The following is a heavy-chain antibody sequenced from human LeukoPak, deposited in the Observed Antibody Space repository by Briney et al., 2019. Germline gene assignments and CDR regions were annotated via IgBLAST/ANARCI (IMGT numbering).Heavy chain of an antibody. CDR3: ARTGSTVTMLYPFDH. V-gene: IGHV4-59*01. D-gene: IGHD4-17*01. CDR1: GSSIRIYY. Sequence: PSETLSLTCTFSGSSIRIYYWSWIRQPPGKGLEWIGYIYYSGSTNYNPSLKSRVSISVDTSKNQFSLKLSSVTAAATAVYYCARTGSTVTMLYPFDHWGQGTLVTVSS. J-gene: IGHJ4*02. CDR2: IYYSGST.